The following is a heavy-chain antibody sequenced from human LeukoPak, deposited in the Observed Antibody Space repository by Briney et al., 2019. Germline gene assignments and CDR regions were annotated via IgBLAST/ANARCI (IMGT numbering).Heavy chain of an antibody. CDR1: GFTFSSYD. CDR3: ARTRPQYYYYGMDV. V-gene: IGHV3-13*01. CDR2: IGTAGDT. J-gene: IGHJ6*02. Sequence: GGSLRLSCAASGFTFSSYDMHWVRQATGKGLEWVSAIGTAGDTYYPGSVKGRFTISRENAKNSLYLQMNSLRAGDTAVYYCARTRPQYYYYGMDVRGQGTTVTVSS.